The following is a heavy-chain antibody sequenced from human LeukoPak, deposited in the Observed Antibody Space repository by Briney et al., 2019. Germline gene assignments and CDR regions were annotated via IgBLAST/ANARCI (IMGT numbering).Heavy chain of an antibody. J-gene: IGHJ5*02. CDR3: ARERERFLNL. CDR2: ISYDGSNK. CDR1: GFTFSSYD. D-gene: IGHD3-3*01. Sequence: PGGSLRLSCAASGFTFSSYDMHWVRQAPGKGLEWVAVISYDGSNKKYADSVKGRFTISRDNSKNTLYLEMNSLRAEDTGVYYCARERERFLNLWGQGTLVTVSS. V-gene: IGHV3-30*03.